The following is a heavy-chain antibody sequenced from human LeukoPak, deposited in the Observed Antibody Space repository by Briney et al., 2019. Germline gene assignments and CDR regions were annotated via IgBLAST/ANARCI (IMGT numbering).Heavy chain of an antibody. CDR1: GGSISSGGYY. CDR3: ARQKCIAAAGVDYMDV. V-gene: IGHV4-31*03. J-gene: IGHJ6*03. CDR2: IYYSEST. Sequence: SETLSLTCTVSGGSISSGGYYWSWIRQHPGKGLEWIGYIYYSESTYYNPSLKSRVTISVDTSKNQFSLKLSSVTAADTAVYYCARQKCIAAAGVDYMDVWGKGTTVTVSS. D-gene: IGHD6-13*01.